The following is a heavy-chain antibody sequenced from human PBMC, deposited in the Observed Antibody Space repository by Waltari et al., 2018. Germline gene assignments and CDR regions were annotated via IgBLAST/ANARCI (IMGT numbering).Heavy chain of an antibody. J-gene: IGHJ6*03. D-gene: IGHD6-13*01. CDR3: ARGYSSSWPTYYYYYMDV. CDR2: INPNRGGT. CDR1: GYTFTGYY. Sequence: QVQLVQSGAEENKPGASVEVSCKASGYTFTGYYMHGVRQAPGKGLEWMGWINPNRGGTNYAQKFQGRVTMTRDTSISTSYMELSRLRSDDTAVYYCARGYSSSWPTYYYYYMDVCGKGTTVTISS. V-gene: IGHV1-2*02.